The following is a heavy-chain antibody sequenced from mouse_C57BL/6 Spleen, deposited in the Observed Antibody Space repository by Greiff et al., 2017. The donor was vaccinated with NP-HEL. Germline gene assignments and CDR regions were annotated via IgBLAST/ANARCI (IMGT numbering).Heavy chain of an antibody. J-gene: IGHJ2*01. CDR3: AREEPFYCFDY. CDR1: GYTFTSYW. Sequence: QVQLQQPGAELVKPGASVKMSCKASGYTFTSYWITWVKQRPGQGLAWIGDIYPGSGSTTYNEKFKRKATLTVDTSSSTAYMQLSSLTSEDSAVYYCAREEPFYCFDYWGQGTTLTVSS. V-gene: IGHV1-55*01. CDR2: IYPGSGST.